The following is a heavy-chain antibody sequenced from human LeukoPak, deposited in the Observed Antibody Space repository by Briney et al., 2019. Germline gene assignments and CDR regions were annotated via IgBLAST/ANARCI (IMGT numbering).Heavy chain of an antibody. D-gene: IGHD3-22*01. V-gene: IGHV4-39*01. CDR2: IYYSGSA. J-gene: IGHJ4*02. CDR1: GGSISSSNYY. CDR3: ARGSGYYYGDFDY. Sequence: PSETLSLTCTVSGGSISSSNYYWGWLRQPPGKGLEWIGSIYYSGSAYYNPSLKSRSTISVDTSKNQFSLKLSSVTAADTAVYYCARGSGYYYGDFDYWGQGTLVTVSS.